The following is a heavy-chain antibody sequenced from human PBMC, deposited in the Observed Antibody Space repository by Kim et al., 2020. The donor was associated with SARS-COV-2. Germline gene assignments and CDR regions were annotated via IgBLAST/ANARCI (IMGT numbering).Heavy chain of an antibody. CDR3: AASTDTAMVYYFDY. V-gene: IGHV4-34*01. J-gene: IGHJ4*02. Sequence: NPSPKSRVTISVDTSKNQFSLKLSSVTAADTAVYYCAASTDTAMVYYFDYWGQGTLVTVSS. D-gene: IGHD5-18*01.